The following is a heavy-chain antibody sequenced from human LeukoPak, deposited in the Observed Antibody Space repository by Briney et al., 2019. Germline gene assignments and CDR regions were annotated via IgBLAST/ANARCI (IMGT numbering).Heavy chain of an antibody. CDR2: INHSGST. D-gene: IGHD3-10*01. J-gene: IGHJ3*02. V-gene: IGHV4-34*01. CDR1: GGSFSGYY. CDR3: ARTRITMVRGVIRSDAFDI. Sequence: SETLSLTCAVYGGSFSGYYWSWIRQPPGKGLEWIGEINHSGSTNYNPSLKSRVTISVDTSKNQFSLKLSSVTAADTAVYYCARTRITMVRGVIRSDAFDIWGQGTMVTVSS.